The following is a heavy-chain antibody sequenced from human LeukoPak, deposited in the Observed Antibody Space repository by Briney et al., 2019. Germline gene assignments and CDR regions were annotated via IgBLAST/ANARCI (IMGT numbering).Heavy chain of an antibody. J-gene: IGHJ4*02. CDR3: ARDLGYYGSGSGGIDY. Sequence: PSETLSLACTVSGGSISSYYWSWIRQPAGKGLEWIGRIYTRGSTNYNPSLKSRVTMSVDTSKNQFSLKLSSVTAADTAVYYCARDLGYYGSGSGGIDYWGQGTLVTVSS. CDR1: GGSISSYY. D-gene: IGHD3-10*01. CDR2: IYTRGST. V-gene: IGHV4-4*07.